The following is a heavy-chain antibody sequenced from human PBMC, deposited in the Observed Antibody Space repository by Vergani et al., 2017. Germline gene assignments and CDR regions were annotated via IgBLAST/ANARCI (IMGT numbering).Heavy chain of an antibody. D-gene: IGHD3-22*01. CDR3: ARSGQGLDYYDSSGYYGGLDY. Sequence: EVQLVESGGGLVQPGGSLRLSCAASGFIFSSYWMSWVRQAPGKGLERVANIKQDGSEKYYVDSVKGRFTISRDNAKNSLYLQMNSLRAEDTAVYYCARSGQGLDYYDSSGYYGGLDYWGQGTLVTVSS. CDR2: IKQDGSEK. J-gene: IGHJ4*02. CDR1: GFIFSSYW. V-gene: IGHV3-7*03.